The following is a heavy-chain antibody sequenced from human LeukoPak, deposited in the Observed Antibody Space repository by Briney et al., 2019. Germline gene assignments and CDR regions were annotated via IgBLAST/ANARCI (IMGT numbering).Heavy chain of an antibody. CDR2: ISSSGSTK. Sequence: GESLKISCAASGFIFSDYYMSWIRQAPGKGLEWVSYISSSGSTKYYADSVKGRFTISRDNAKNSYLQMNSLRAEDTAVYYCARDGHAYGRGSPHYWGQGTLVTVSS. CDR3: ARDGHAYGRGSPHY. J-gene: IGHJ4*02. D-gene: IGHD3-10*01. CDR1: GFIFSDYY. V-gene: IGHV3-11*01.